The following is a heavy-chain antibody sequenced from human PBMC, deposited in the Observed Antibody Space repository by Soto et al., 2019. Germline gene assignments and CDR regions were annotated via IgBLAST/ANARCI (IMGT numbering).Heavy chain of an antibody. CDR2: IKQDGSEK. D-gene: IGHD6-19*01. CDR1: GFTFSSYW. V-gene: IGHV3-7*05. J-gene: IGHJ6*02. CDR3: ARDSGEQWLVPYYYGMDV. Sequence: PGGSLRLSCAASGFTFSSYWMSWVRQAPGKGLEWVANIKQDGSEKYYVDSVKGRFTISRDNAKNSLYLQMNSLRAEDTAVYYCARDSGEQWLVPYYYGMDVWGQGTTVTVSS.